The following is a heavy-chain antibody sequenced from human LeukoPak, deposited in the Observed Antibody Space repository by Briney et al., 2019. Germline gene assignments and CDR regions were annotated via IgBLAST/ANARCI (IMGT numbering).Heavy chain of an antibody. CDR1: GYTLANYA. V-gene: IGHV1-3*03. CDR2: ISAASGKT. CDR3: ARARDYYTPPFDN. Sequence: ASVKVSCKASGYTLANYAMHWVRQAPGQRLEWLGWISAASGKTEYSQDFRDRLTITSDTSASTAYMELNSLRSEDMAVYYCARARDYYTPPFDNWGQGTLVTVSS. J-gene: IGHJ4*02. D-gene: IGHD3-3*01.